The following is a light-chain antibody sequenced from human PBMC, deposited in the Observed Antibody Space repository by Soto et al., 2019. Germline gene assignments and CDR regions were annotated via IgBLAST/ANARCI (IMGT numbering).Light chain of an antibody. J-gene: IGLJ2*01. Sequence: QSVLTQPPSVSGPPGQRVTISCTGGSSNIGAGYDVHWYQQLPGTAPKVLIYGNSNRPSGVPDRFSGSKSATSASLAITGLQAEDEADYYCQSYDNSLSGWVFGGGTKVTVL. CDR1: SSNIGAGYD. V-gene: IGLV1-40*01. CDR2: GNS. CDR3: QSYDNSLSGWV.